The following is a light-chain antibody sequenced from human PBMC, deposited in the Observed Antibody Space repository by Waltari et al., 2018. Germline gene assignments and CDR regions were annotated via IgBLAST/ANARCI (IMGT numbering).Light chain of an antibody. CDR2: VVS. V-gene: IGLV2-11*01. Sequence: QSALTPPRSVSGSPGPSVTIPCTGTSSDVGGYNYVSWYQQHPSKAPKRMIYVVSKRPSGVPDRFSGSKSGNTASLTISGLQAEDEADYYCCSYAGSYTYVFGTGTKVTVL. J-gene: IGLJ1*01. CDR3: CSYAGSYTYV. CDR1: SSDVGGYNY.